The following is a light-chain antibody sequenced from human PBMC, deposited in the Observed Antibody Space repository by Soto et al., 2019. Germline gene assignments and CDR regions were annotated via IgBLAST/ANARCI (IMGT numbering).Light chain of an antibody. CDR3: TSYTSTNVL. V-gene: IGLV2-14*03. Sequence: QSVLTQPASVSGSPGQSITISCTGTSSDIGGYNYVSWYQQHPGKAPKLMIYDVSHRPSGVSNRFSGSKSGNTASLTISGLQAEDEADYYCTSYTSTNVLFGGGTQLTVL. CDR1: SSDIGGYNY. CDR2: DVS. J-gene: IGLJ2*01.